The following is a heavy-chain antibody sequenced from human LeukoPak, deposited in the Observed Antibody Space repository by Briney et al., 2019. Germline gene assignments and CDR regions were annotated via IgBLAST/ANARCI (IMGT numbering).Heavy chain of an antibody. CDR1: GGSISSGSYY. CDR3: ARAEATADLFDY. D-gene: IGHD5-24*01. V-gene: IGHV4-61*02. CDR2: IYTSGST. J-gene: IGHJ4*02. Sequence: PSETLSLTCTVSGGSISSGSYYWSWIRQPAGKGLEWIGRIYTSGSTNYNPSLKSRVTISVDTSKNQFSLKLSSVTAADTAVYYCARAEATADLFDYWGQGTLVTVSS.